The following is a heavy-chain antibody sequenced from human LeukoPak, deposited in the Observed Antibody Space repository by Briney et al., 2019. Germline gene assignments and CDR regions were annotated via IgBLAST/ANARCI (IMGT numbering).Heavy chain of an antibody. CDR2: IKHSGST. CDR1: GGSFSGYY. D-gene: IGHD2-15*01. J-gene: IGHJ6*02. V-gene: IGHV4-34*01. Sequence: PSETLSLTCAVYGGSFSGYYWSWIRQPPGNGLEWIGEIKHSGSTNYNPSPKSRVSISVDPSKNQSSLKLSSVTAADTAVYYCARRLRLSGGNKRRGMDVWGQGTTVTVSS. CDR3: ARRLRLSGGNKRRGMDV.